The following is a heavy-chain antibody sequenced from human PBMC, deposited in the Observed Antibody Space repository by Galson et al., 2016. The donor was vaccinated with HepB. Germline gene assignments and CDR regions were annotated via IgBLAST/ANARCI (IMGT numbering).Heavy chain of an antibody. CDR3: ARDLSLTIFGVVNYRVLGY. CDR2: IIPILGIA. Sequence: SVKVSCKASGGTFSSYTISWVRQAPGQGLEWMGRIIPILGIANYAQEFQGRVTITADKSTSTAYMELSSLRSEDTAVYYCARDLSLTIFGVVNYRVLGYWGQGTLVTVSS. CDR1: GGTFSSYT. D-gene: IGHD3-3*01. J-gene: IGHJ4*02. V-gene: IGHV1-69*04.